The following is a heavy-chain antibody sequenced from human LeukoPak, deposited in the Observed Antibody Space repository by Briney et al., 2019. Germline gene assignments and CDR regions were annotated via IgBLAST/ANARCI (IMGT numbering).Heavy chain of an antibody. J-gene: IGHJ4*02. CDR2: IYYSGST. V-gene: IGHV4-39*01. CDR1: GGSISSSSYY. D-gene: IGHD3-22*01. CDR3: ASHDTYYYDSSSPFFDY. Sequence: PSETLSLTCTVSGGSISSSSYYWGWIRRPPGKGLEWIGSIYYSGSTYYNPSLKSRVTISVDTSKNQFSLKLSSVTAADTAVYYCASHDTYYYDSSSPFFDYWGQGTLVTVSS.